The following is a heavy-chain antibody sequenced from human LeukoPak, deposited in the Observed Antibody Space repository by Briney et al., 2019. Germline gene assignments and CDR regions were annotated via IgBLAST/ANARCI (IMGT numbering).Heavy chain of an antibody. CDR1: GFIFSNCA. D-gene: IGHD3-10*01. Sequence: PGGSLRLSCAASGFIFSNCAMHWVRQAPGKGLEWLIFISYDGSNKYYADSVKGRFTISRDNPKNTLYLQMNSLRAEDTAVYYCARDTYGSDYWGQGTLVTVSS. J-gene: IGHJ4*02. CDR3: ARDTYGSDY. CDR2: ISYDGSNK. V-gene: IGHV3-30*04.